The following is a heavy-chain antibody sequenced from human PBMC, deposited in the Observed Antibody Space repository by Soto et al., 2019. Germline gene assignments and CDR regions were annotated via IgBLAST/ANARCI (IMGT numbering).Heavy chain of an antibody. Sequence: SLTCTVCGGSISSYYWSWIRQTPGKGLEWIGYIYYSGSTNYNPSLKSRVTISVDTSKNQFSLKLSSVTAADTAVYYCARGGGEQQLVLNWFDPWGQGTLVTVSS. CDR1: GGSISSYY. V-gene: IGHV4-59*01. CDR2: IYYSGST. CDR3: ARGGGEQQLVLNWFDP. J-gene: IGHJ5*02. D-gene: IGHD6-13*01.